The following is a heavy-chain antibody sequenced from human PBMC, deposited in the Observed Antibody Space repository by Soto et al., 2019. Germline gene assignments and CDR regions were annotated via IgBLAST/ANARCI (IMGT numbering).Heavy chain of an antibody. D-gene: IGHD3-3*01. V-gene: IGHV3-23*01. J-gene: IGHJ4*02. CDR3: AKDRFRVFGVVTLFDY. CDR2: ISGSGGST. CDR1: GFTFSSYA. Sequence: GGSLRLSCAASGFTFSSYAMSWVRQAPGKGLEWVSAISGSGGSTYYADSVKGRFTISRDNSKNTLYLQMNSLRAEDTAVYYCAKDRFRVFGVVTLFDYWGQGTLVTVSS.